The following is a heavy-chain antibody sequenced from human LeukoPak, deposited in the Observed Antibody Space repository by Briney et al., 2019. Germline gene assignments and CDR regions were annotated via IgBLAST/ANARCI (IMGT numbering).Heavy chain of an antibody. CDR1: GFTFSDYY. J-gene: IGHJ4*02. V-gene: IGHV3-7*05. D-gene: IGHD3-10*01. Sequence: GGSLRLSCAASGFTFSDYYMSWIRQAPGKGLEWVANIHQYGSEKYYVDSVKGRFTISRDNAKNSLNLQMNSLRAEDTAVYYCARKHYGSGSFDSWGQGTLVTVSS. CDR3: ARKHYGSGSFDS. CDR2: IHQYGSEK.